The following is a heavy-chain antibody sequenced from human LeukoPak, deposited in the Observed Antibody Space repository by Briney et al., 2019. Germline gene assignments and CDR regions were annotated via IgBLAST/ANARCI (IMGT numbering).Heavy chain of an antibody. D-gene: IGHD6-19*01. Sequence: PGGSLRLSCAASGFTFSSYSMNWVRQAPGKGLEWVSSISSSSSYIYYADPVKGRFTISRDNAKNSLYLQMNSLRAEDTAVYYCAREGREQWPAPNWFDPWGQGTLVTVSS. CDR1: GFTFSSYS. CDR2: ISSSSSYI. CDR3: AREGREQWPAPNWFDP. V-gene: IGHV3-21*01. J-gene: IGHJ5*02.